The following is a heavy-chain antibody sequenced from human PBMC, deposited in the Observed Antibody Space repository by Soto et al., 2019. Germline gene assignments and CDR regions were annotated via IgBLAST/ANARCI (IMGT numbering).Heavy chain of an antibody. CDR1: GGSISSGGYY. J-gene: IGHJ4*02. Sequence: SETLSLTCTVSGGSISSGGYYWSWIRQHPGKGLEWIGYIYYSGSTYYNPSLKSRVTISVDTSKNQFSLKLSSVTAADTAVYYCARDGSYGSGTRFDYWGQGTLVTVSS. CDR3: ARDGSYGSGTRFDY. CDR2: IYYSGST. D-gene: IGHD3-10*01. V-gene: IGHV4-31*03.